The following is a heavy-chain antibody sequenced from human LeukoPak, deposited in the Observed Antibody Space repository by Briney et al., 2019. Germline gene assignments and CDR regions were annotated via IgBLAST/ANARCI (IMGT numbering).Heavy chain of an antibody. V-gene: IGHV1-18*04. CDR2: INTHKGNT. Sequence: ASVTVSCKPSASTFTTYGITWVRQAPGQGLKWMGWINTHKGNTYFSREFQDRVFLTTDASTTTAYMELRSLRSDDTAIYYCATYFSGSGSFTTQFDHWGQGTLVTVSS. J-gene: IGHJ4*02. D-gene: IGHD3-10*01. CDR1: ASTFTTYG. CDR3: ATYFSGSGSFTTQFDH.